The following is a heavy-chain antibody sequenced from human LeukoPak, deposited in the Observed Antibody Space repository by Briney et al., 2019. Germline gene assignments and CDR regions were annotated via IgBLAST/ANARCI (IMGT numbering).Heavy chain of an antibody. V-gene: IGHV4-4*07. CDR2: IYTSGST. CDR3: ARAGITMVRGVRAAYYYMDV. Sequence: SETLSLTCSVSGGPISSYYWSWIRQPAGKGLEWIGRIYTSGSTNYNPSLKSRVTMSVDTSKNQFSLKLSSVTAADTAVYYCARAGITMVRGVRAAYYYMDVWGKGTTVTISS. CDR1: GGPISSYY. D-gene: IGHD3-10*01. J-gene: IGHJ6*03.